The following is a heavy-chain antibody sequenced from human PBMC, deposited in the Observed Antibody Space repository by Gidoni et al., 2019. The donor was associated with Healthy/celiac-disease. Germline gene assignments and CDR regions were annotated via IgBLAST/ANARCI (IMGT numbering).Heavy chain of an antibody. CDR3: ARLSAYYYDSSGYYFTKYYFDY. D-gene: IGHD3-22*01. CDR1: GGSISRSSYY. CDR2: IYYSGST. J-gene: IGHJ4*02. V-gene: IGHV4-39*01. Sequence: QLQLQESGPGLVKPSETLSLTCTVSGGSISRSSYYWGWIRQPPGKGLEWIGSIYYSGSTYYNPSLKSRVTISVDTSKNQFSLKLSSVTAADTAVYYCARLSAYYYDSSGYYFTKYYFDYWGQGTLVTVSS.